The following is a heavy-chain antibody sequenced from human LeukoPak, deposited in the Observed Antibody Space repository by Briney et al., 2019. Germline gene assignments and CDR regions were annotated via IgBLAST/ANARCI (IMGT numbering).Heavy chain of an antibody. CDR3: AGGVPARWLVPH. D-gene: IGHD6-19*01. Sequence: SETLSLTCAVYGGSFSGYYWSWIRQPPGKGLEWIGEINHSGSTNYNPSLKSRVTISVDTSKNQFSLKLTSVTAADTAVYYWAGGVPARWLVPHWGQGTLVTYSS. CDR2: INHSGST. CDR1: GGSFSGYY. V-gene: IGHV4-34*01. J-gene: IGHJ4*02.